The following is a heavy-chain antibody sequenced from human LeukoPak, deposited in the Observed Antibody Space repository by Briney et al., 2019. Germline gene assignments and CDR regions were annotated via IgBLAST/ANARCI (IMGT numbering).Heavy chain of an antibody. CDR2: IKQDGSQK. J-gene: IGHJ3*02. V-gene: IGHV3-7*05. D-gene: IGHD3-10*01. CDR1: GFTFTNYW. CDR3: ARDGMGVIKAFDI. Sequence: GGSLRLSRAASGFTFTNYWMSWVRQAPGKGLEWVANIKQDGSQKYYVDSVKGRFTISRDNAKDSLYLQVNSLRAEDTAVYYCARDGMGVIKAFDIWGQGTMVTVSS.